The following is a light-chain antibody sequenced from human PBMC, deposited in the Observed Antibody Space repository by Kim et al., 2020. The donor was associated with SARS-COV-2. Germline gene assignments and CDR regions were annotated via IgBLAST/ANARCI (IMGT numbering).Light chain of an antibody. V-gene: IGKV1-5*03. Sequence: DIQMTQIPSTLSASVGDTVTISCRASQSVSNLLAWYQQKPGKAPNLLIYKASTVKNGVPTRFRGGGFGTEFTLTISRLQPDDFATYFCQQYQTPSPWTFGPGTKVDIK. CDR1: QSVSNL. J-gene: IGKJ1*01. CDR3: QQYQTPSPWT. CDR2: KAS.